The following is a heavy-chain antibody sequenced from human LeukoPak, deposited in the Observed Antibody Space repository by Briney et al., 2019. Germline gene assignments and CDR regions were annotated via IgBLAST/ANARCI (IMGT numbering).Heavy chain of an antibody. CDR2: ISWNSGSM. CDR3: AKGGSSGWYEDYLDC. CDR1: GFTFDDYA. Sequence: SGGSLRLSCAASGFTFDDYAMHWVRQAPGKGLEWVSGISWNSGSMGYADSVKGRFTISRDNAKNSLYLQMNSLRAEDTALYYCAKGGSSGWYEDYLDCWGQGTLVTVSS. V-gene: IGHV3-9*01. D-gene: IGHD6-19*01. J-gene: IGHJ4*02.